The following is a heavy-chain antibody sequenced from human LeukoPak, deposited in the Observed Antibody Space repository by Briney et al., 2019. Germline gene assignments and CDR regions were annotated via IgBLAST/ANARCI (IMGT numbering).Heavy chain of an antibody. CDR3: ARDLWGSGIDN. Sequence: SETLSLTCTVSGGSISSYYWSWIRQPPGKGLEWIGYIYYSGSTNYNPSLKSRVTISVETSKNQFSLKLSSVTAADTAVYYCARDLWGSGIDNWGQGTLVTVSS. D-gene: IGHD3-10*01. J-gene: IGHJ4*02. V-gene: IGHV4-59*12. CDR1: GGSISSYY. CDR2: IYYSGST.